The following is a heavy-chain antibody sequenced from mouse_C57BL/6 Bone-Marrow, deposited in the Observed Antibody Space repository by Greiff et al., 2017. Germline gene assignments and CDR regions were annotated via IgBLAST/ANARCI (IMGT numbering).Heavy chain of an antibody. CDR3: ARHYYGSSYYAMDY. D-gene: IGHD1-1*01. CDR1: GFTFSSYT. CDR2: ISNGGGSA. V-gene: IGHV5-12-2*01. J-gene: IGHJ4*01. Sequence: EVKLMESGGGLVQPGGSLKLSCAASGFTFSSYTMSWVRQTPEKRLEWVAYISNGGGSAYYPDTVKGRFTISRDNAKNTLYLQMSSLKSEDTAMYYCARHYYGSSYYAMDYWGQGTSVTVSS.